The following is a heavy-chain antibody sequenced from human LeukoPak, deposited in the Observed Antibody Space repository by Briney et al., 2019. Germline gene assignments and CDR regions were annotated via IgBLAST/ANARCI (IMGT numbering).Heavy chain of an antibody. CDR3: ARGLMVRGVIRREYYYYGMDV. V-gene: IGHV4-59*12. Sequence: SETLSLTCTVSGGSISSYFWSWIRQPPGKGLEWIGYVYYSGSTNYNPSLKSRVTISVDTSKNQFSLKLSSVTAADTAVYYCARGLMVRGVIRREYYYYGMDVWGQGTTVTVSS. CDR2: VYYSGST. J-gene: IGHJ6*02. CDR1: GGSISSYF. D-gene: IGHD3-10*01.